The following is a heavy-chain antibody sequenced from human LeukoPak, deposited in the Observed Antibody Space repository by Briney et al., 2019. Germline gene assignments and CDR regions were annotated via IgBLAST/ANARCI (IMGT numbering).Heavy chain of an antibody. J-gene: IGHJ5*02. CDR3: ARVPGVYYDILTGYGSGWFDP. Sequence: SETLPLTCTVSGGSISSSSYYWGWIRQPPGKGLEWIGSIYYSGSTYYNPSLWSRVTISVDTSKNQFSLSLRSLTAADTAVYYCARVPGVYYDILTGYGSGWFDPWGQGTLVTVSS. CDR2: IYYSGST. CDR1: GGSISSSSYY. D-gene: IGHD3-9*01. V-gene: IGHV4-39*07.